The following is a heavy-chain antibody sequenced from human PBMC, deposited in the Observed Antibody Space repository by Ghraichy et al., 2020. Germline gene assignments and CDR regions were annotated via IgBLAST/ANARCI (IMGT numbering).Heavy chain of an antibody. J-gene: IGHJ1*01. V-gene: IGHV3-48*01. CDR2: ITKTGTTI. CDR3: TKRLES. CDR1: GFIFSNYD. Sequence: GGSLRLSCAASGFIFSNYDINWVRQAPGEGRGWIAFITKTGTTIYYADSVKGRFTISRDNAKNSLFLQMDNLRVEETALYSCTKRLESWGQGTPVTVSS.